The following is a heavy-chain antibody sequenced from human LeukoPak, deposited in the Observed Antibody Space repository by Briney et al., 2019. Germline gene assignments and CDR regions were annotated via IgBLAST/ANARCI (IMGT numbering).Heavy chain of an antibody. Sequence: PSETLSLTCAVYGGPFSGYYWSWIRQPPGKGLEWIGEINHSGSTNYNPSPKSRVTISVDTSKNQFSLKLSSVTAADTAVYYCATAEGYCSSTSCYGHDAFDIWGQGTMVTVSS. V-gene: IGHV4-34*01. CDR3: ATAEGYCSSTSCYGHDAFDI. D-gene: IGHD2-2*01. CDR1: GGPFSGYY. CDR2: INHSGST. J-gene: IGHJ3*02.